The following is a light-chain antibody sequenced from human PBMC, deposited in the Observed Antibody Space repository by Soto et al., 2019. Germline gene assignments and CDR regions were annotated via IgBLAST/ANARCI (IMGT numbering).Light chain of an antibody. J-gene: IGLJ2*01. CDR1: SSNIGSNT. Sequence: QSVLTQPPSASGTPGQRVTISCSGSSSNIGSNTVNWYQQLPGPAPKLLIYSNNLRPSGVPGRFSGSQSGTSASLAISGLQSEDEADYYCAAWDDSLNGPVFGGGTKLTVL. CDR2: SNN. V-gene: IGLV1-44*01. CDR3: AAWDDSLNGPV.